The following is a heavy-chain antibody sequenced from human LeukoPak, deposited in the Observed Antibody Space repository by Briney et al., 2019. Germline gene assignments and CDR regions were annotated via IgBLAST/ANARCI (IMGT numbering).Heavy chain of an antibody. CDR3: ARDRVKRVGATRREGFDY. Sequence: PSETLSLTCAVCGGSFSGYYWSWIRQPPGKGLEWIGEINHSGSTNYNPSLKSRVTISVDTSKNQFSLKLSSVTAADTAVYYCARDRVKRVGATRREGFDYWGQGTLVTVSS. CDR1: GGSFSGYY. V-gene: IGHV4-34*01. D-gene: IGHD1-26*01. CDR2: INHSGST. J-gene: IGHJ4*02.